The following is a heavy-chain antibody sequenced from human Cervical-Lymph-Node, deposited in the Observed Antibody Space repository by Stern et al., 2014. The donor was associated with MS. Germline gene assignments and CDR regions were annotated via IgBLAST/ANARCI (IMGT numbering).Heavy chain of an antibody. V-gene: IGHV3-15*01. CDR2: IKSKTNGETT. CDR1: GFTFSDAW. J-gene: IGHJ4*02. CDR3: LGTYLAY. Sequence: EVQLVESGGGLVKPGGSLRLSCVASGFTFSDAWMSWVRQAPVKGLDWVGLIKSKTNGETTDYAATVKGRFSISRDDSKNTVYLQMNSLKTEDTGIYYCLGTYLAYWGQGTLVAVSS.